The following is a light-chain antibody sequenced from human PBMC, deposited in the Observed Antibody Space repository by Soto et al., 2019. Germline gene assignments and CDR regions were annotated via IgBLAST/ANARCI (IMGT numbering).Light chain of an antibody. CDR1: QSISSC. Sequence: DIQMTQSPSTLSASVGDRVTITCRASQSISSCLAWYQQKPWKDPKVLIYKSSSLESGVPSRFSGSGSGTEFTRTISSLQPDDFGTYYCQQYDSYPRTFGQGTRVEI. CDR2: KSS. J-gene: IGKJ1*01. V-gene: IGKV1-5*03. CDR3: QQYDSYPRT.